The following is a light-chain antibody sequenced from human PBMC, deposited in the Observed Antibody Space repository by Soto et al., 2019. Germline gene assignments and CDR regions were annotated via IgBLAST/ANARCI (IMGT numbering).Light chain of an antibody. CDR2: DAS. CDR3: QQYDNYPLT. Sequence: IQMTQSSATLSASVGDGVTITCLASQSVRSWLAWEQPGPGTTPKRLGSDASRLESGVPSRFSGSASGTEFTLTISSLQPDDFATYYCQQYDNYPLTFGGGTKVDIK. V-gene: IGKV1-5*01. J-gene: IGKJ4*01. CDR1: QSVRSW.